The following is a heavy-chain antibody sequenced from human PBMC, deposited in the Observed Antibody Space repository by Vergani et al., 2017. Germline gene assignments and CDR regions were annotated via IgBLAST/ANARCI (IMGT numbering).Heavy chain of an antibody. V-gene: IGHV4-59*01. J-gene: IGHJ5*02. CDR3: ARGEGDTAMVSNWVDP. D-gene: IGHD5-18*01. Sequence: QVQLQESGPGLVKPSETLSLTCTVSGGSISSYYWSWIRQPPGKGLEWIGYIYYSGSTNYNPSLKSRVTISVDTSKNQFSLKLSPVTAADTAGYYCARGEGDTAMVSNWVDPWGQGTLVTVSS. CDR1: GGSISSYY. CDR2: IYYSGST.